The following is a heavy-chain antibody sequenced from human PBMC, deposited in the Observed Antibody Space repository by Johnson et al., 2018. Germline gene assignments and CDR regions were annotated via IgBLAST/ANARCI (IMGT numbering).Heavy chain of an antibody. V-gene: IGHV3-30*18. D-gene: IGHD5-12*01. CDR2: ISYDGSNK. CDR3: AETGYSGWDYMGV. CDR1: GFTFSSYG. J-gene: IGHJ6*03. Sequence: QVQLVQSGGGVVQPGRSLRLSCAASGFTFSSYGMHWVRQAPGKGLEWVAVISYDGSNKYYADSVTGRFTISRDNSKNTLYLQMNSLRAEDTAVYYCAETGYSGWDYMGVWGKGTTVTVAS.